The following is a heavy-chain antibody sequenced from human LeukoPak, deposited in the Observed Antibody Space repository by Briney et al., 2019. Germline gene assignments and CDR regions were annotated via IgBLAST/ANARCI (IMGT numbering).Heavy chain of an antibody. D-gene: IGHD5-12*01. J-gene: IGHJ4*02. CDR3: ASLVATARMDY. V-gene: IGHV3-7*01. CDR1: GFTFSSYW. CDR2: IRQDGTEK. Sequence: PGGSLRLSCAASGFTFSSYWMSWVRQAPGKGLEWVANIRQDGTEKYYVDSVKGRFTISRDNAKNSLYLQMNSLRAEDTAVYYCASLVATARMDYWGQGTLVTVSS.